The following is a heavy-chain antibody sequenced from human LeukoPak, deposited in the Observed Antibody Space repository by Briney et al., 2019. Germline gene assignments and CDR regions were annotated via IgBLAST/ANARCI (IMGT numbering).Heavy chain of an antibody. CDR1: GFTFSSYW. J-gene: IGHJ4*02. D-gene: IGHD3-22*01. CDR3: VRGYSSGYRLDY. CDR2: INGDGSST. V-gene: IGHV3-74*01. Sequence: GGSLRLSCAASGFTFSSYWMHWVRQAPVKGLLWVSRINGDGSSTDYADSEKGRFTISRDNAKNTVYLQMNSLKAEDTAVYFCVRGYSSGYRLDYWGQGTLVTVSS.